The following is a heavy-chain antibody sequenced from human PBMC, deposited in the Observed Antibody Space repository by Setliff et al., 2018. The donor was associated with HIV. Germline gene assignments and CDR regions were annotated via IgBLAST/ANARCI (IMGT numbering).Heavy chain of an antibody. J-gene: IGHJ1*01. CDR2: VKSDRDGGTV. CDR3: TTKPPAADFQH. Sequence: PGGSLRLSCAASGFTFNKAWMNWVRQAPGKALEWVGRVKSDRDGGTVDYAAPVKGRFTISRDDSKNTLYLQMNSLKTEDTAIYYCTTKPPAADFQHWGQGTLVTVSS. D-gene: IGHD2-2*01. CDR1: GFTFNKAW. V-gene: IGHV3-15*07.